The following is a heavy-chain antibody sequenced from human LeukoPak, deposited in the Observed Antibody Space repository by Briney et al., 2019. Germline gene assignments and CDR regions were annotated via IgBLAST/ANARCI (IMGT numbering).Heavy chain of an antibody. J-gene: IGHJ4*02. CDR1: GYTFHSYW. CDR3: ARGTRGYSSSWPLDY. CDR2: IYPGDSDT. D-gene: IGHD6-13*01. V-gene: IGHV5-51*01. Sequence: GESLKISCKGSGYTFHSYWIAWVRQMPGKGLEWMGIIYPGDSDTRYSPSFQGQVTISADESINTAYLQWSSLKTSDTAMYYCARGTRGYSSSWPLDYWGQGTLVTVSS.